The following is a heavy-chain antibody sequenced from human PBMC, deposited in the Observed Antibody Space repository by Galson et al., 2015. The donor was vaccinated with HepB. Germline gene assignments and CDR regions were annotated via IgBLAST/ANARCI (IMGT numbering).Heavy chain of an antibody. Sequence: SVKVSCKASGGTFSSYTISWVRQAPGQGLEWMGRIIPILGIANYAQKFQGRVTITADKSTSTAYMELSSLRSEDTAVYYCARGTDIVVVPAASSFDYWGQGTLVTVSS. D-gene: IGHD2-2*01. V-gene: IGHV1-69*02. CDR3: ARGTDIVVVPAASSFDY. CDR2: IIPILGIA. CDR1: GGTFSSYT. J-gene: IGHJ4*02.